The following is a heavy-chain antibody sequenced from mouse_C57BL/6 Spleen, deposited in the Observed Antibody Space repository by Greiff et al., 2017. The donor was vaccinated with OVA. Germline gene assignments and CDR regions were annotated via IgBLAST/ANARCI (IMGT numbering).Heavy chain of an antibody. Sequence: VQLQQSGADLARPGASVKMSCKASGYTFTSYTMHWVKQRPGQGLEWIGYINPSSGYTKYNQKFKDKATLTADKSSSTAYMQLSSLTSEDSAVYYCARSGIYDGFYFDYWGQGTTLTVSS. D-gene: IGHD2-3*01. V-gene: IGHV1-4*01. CDR3: ARSGIYDGFYFDY. CDR2: INPSSGYT. J-gene: IGHJ2*01. CDR1: GYTFTSYT.